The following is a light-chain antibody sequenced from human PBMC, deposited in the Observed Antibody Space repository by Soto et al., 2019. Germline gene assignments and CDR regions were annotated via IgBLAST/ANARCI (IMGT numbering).Light chain of an antibody. CDR2: DAS. V-gene: IGKV3-20*01. J-gene: IGKJ1*01. CDR3: QQFGRSRT. Sequence: EIVLTQSPGTLALSPGERATLSCRASQSVSSSSLAWYQQKPGQAPRLLIYDASSRATGIPERFSGSGSGTDFTLTVSRLEPEDFAVYYCQQFGRSRTFGQGTKV. CDR1: QSVSSSS.